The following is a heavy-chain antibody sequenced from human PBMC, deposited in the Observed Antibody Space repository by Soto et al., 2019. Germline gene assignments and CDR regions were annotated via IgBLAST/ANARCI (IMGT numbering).Heavy chain of an antibody. CDR1: GFTFSSYW. CDR3: ARITYYDFWSGYYPGAFDI. CDR2: IKQDGSEK. J-gene: IGHJ3*02. D-gene: IGHD3-3*01. V-gene: IGHV3-7*01. Sequence: GGSLRLSCAASGFTFSSYWMSWVRQAPGKGLEWVANIKQDGSEKYYVDSVKGRFTISRDNAKNSLYLQMNSLRAEDTAVYYCARITYYDFWSGYYPGAFDIWGQGTMVTVSS.